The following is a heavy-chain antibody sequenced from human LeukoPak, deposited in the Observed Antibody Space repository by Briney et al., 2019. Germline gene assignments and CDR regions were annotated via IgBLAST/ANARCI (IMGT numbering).Heavy chain of an antibody. CDR2: INHSGST. Sequence: SETLSPTCAVYGGSFSGYYWSWIRQPPGKGLEWIGEINHSGSTNNNPSLKSRVTISVDTSKNQFSLKLSSVTAADTAVYYCARRGYSYGYGRRGFDIWGQGTMVTVSS. J-gene: IGHJ3*02. CDR3: ARRGYSYGYGRRGFDI. CDR1: GGSFSGYY. D-gene: IGHD5-18*01. V-gene: IGHV4-34*01.